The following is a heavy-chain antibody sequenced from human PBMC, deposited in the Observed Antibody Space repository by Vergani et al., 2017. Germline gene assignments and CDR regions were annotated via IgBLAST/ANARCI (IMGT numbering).Heavy chain of an antibody. CDR1: GYTLPELS. CDR2: FDPESGET. J-gene: IGHJ5*02. Sequence: QVQLVQSGAAVKKPGSSVKVSCKVSGYTLPELSMHWVRQAPGKGLEWMGGFDPESGETIYAQKFQCRVTMTEDTATDTAYMELSSLRSEDTAVYYCANSFQLERRKDWFDPWGQGTLVTVSS. CDR3: ANSFQLERRKDWFDP. V-gene: IGHV1-24*01. D-gene: IGHD1-1*01.